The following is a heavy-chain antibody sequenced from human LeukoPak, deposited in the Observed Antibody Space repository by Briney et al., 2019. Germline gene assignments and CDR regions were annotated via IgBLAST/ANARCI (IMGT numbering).Heavy chain of an antibody. CDR3: AHIDGDYFDY. V-gene: IGHV2-5*01. Sequence: SAPTLVKPTQTLTLTCTFCGCSRSPRGVGVGWIRQPPGKALECLALISWNDDKRSIPSLKSRLTNTKDTSKNHVVLTVTTVDPVDTATYYCAHIDGDYFDYWGQGTLVTVSS. CDR1: GCSRSPRGVG. J-gene: IGHJ4*02. CDR2: ISWNDDK. D-gene: IGHD4-17*01.